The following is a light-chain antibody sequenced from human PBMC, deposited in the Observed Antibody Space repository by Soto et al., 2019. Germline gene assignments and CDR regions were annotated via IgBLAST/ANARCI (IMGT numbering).Light chain of an antibody. CDR2: AAS. Sequence: AIRMTQSPSSISAFTGDRVTITCRASQPISTYLAWYQQKPGTAPTLLIYAASTFQSGVPSRFSGSGSGTDFTLTISCLQSEDFATYFCKQYYTYPLAFGQGTKVEIK. CDR3: KQYYTYPLA. J-gene: IGKJ1*01. CDR1: QPISTY. V-gene: IGKV1-8*01.